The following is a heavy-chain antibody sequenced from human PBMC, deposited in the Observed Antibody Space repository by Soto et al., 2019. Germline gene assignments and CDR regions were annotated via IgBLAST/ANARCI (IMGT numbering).Heavy chain of an antibody. J-gene: IGHJ5*02. D-gene: IGHD3-16*02. CDR3: AASNRLWGGYRSPERNCFDP. Sequence: SVKVSCKASGFTFTSSAMQWVRQARGQRLEWIGWIVVGSGNTNYAQKFQERVTITRDMSTSTAYMELSSLRSEDTAVKYCAASNRLWGGYRSPERNCFDPWGQGTLVTVSS. CDR1: GFTFTSSA. V-gene: IGHV1-58*02. CDR2: IVVGSGNT.